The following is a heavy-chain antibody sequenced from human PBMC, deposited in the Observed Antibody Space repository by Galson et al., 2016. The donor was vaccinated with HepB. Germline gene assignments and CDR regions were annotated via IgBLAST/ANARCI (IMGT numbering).Heavy chain of an antibody. Sequence: QSGAEVKKPGASVKVSCKASGYTFTTYGISWVRQAPGQGLEWMGWISAYNGNTNYAQKLQGRVTMTTDTSTSTAYMELRSRRSDNTAVYYCARDPRKIRYQLLEIYYYYYAMDVWGQGTTVTVSS. V-gene: IGHV1-18*01. CDR3: ARDPRKIRYQLLEIYYYYYAMDV. J-gene: IGHJ6*02. CDR1: GYTFTTYG. D-gene: IGHD2-2*01. CDR2: ISAYNGNT.